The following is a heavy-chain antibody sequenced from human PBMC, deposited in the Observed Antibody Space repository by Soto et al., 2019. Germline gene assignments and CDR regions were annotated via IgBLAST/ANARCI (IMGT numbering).Heavy chain of an antibody. CDR1: GGSTSSYY. D-gene: IGHD6-19*01. J-gene: IGHJ4*02. CDR3: ARGLGYSSGWYYY. CDR2: IYYSGST. Sequence: SETLSLTCTVSGGSTSSYYWSWIRQPPGKGLEWIGYIYYSGSTNYNPSLKSRVTISVDTSKNQFSLKLSSVTAADTAVYYCARGLGYSSGWYYYWGQGTLVTVSS. V-gene: IGHV4-59*01.